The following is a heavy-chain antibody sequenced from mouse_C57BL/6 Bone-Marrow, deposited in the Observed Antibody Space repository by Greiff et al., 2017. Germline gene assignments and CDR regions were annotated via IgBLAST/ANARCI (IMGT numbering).Heavy chain of an antibody. CDR2: IYPGSGST. D-gene: IGHD2-3*01. V-gene: IGHV1-55*01. Sequence: QVQLQQSGAELVKPGASVKMSCKASGYTFTSYWITWVKQRPGQGLEWIGDIYPGSGSTNYNEKFKSKATLTVDTSSSTAYMQLSSLTSEDSAVCYCAREDGYFPYWYFDVWGTGTTVTVSS. CDR1: GYTFTSYW. CDR3: AREDGYFPYWYFDV. J-gene: IGHJ1*03.